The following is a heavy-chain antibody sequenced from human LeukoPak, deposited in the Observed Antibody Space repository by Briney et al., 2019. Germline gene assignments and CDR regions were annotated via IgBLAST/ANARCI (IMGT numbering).Heavy chain of an antibody. J-gene: IGHJ1*01. Sequence: PGGSLRLSCAASGFTFDNAWMSWVRQGPGKGLEWVGLIRTKSDGGAAEYAAPVKGRFTISRDDSKNTLYLQMNSLKTDDTAVYYCTTVPGYCSSGICYLQNWGQGTLAIVSS. CDR1: GFTFDNAW. CDR2: IRTKSDGGAA. D-gene: IGHD2-15*01. V-gene: IGHV3-15*01. CDR3: TTVPGYCSSGICYLQN.